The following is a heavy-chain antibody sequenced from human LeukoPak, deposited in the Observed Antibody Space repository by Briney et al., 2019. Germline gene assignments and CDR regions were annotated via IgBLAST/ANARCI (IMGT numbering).Heavy chain of an antibody. CDR3: VQGGHFDF. CDR2: INEGGSST. V-gene: IGHV3-7*01. J-gene: IGHJ4*02. D-gene: IGHD3-16*01. CDR1: GFSFSVFW. Sequence: PGGSLRLSCAASGFSFSVFWMTWGRQAPGKRPEWAANINEGGSSTYYVDSVRGRFTISRDNGKNLLFLEMNSLRADDTAVYFCVQGGHFDFWGQGAPVTVSS.